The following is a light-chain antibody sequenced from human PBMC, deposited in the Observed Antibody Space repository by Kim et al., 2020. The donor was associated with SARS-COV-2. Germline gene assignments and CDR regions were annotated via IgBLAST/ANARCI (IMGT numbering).Light chain of an antibody. CDR1: QGINNY. CDR2: AAS. J-gene: IGKJ3*01. CDR3: QNHNNAWDGIT. Sequence: SVGDRVTITCRASQGINNYLAWYQQKPGKVPKLLIYAASTLQSGVPSRFSGSGSGTDFTLTISSLQPEDVATYYCQNHNNAWDGITFGPGTKVEIK. V-gene: IGKV1-27*01.